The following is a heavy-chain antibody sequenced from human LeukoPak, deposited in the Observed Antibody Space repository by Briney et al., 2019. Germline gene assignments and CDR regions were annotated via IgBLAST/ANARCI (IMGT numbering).Heavy chain of an antibody. CDR1: GFSFSAYG. Sequence: PGRSLRLSCAASGFSFSAYGVHWVRQAPGKGLEWVAFISYDGINTYYADSVMGRFTISRDNSKNMLFLQMSSLRAEDTAVYYCIKEQSIEWLLRSDGFDIWGRGTMVTVSS. V-gene: IGHV3-30*18. CDR3: IKEQSIEWLLRSDGFDI. J-gene: IGHJ3*02. CDR2: ISYDGINT. D-gene: IGHD3-3*01.